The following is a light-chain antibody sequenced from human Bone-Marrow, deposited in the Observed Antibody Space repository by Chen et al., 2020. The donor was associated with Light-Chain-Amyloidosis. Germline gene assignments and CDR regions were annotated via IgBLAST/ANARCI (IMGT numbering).Light chain of an antibody. CDR2: DAS. CDR3: QQYSKWPPRT. CDR1: QSVSSR. J-gene: IGKJ3*01. V-gene: IGKV3-15*01. Sequence: IVLTQSPATLSVSPGERVTLSCRASQSVSSRLAWYQQKPCQAPRLLIYDASTRATAIPDRFSGSGSGTEFTLTISGLQSEDFAVYYCQQYSKWPPRTFGPGTKVDI.